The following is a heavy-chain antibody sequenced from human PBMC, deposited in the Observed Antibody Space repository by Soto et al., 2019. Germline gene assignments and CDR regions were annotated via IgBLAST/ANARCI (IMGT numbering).Heavy chain of an antibody. CDR2: IVVGSGNT. V-gene: IGHV1-58*02. J-gene: IGHJ4*02. D-gene: IGHD3-9*01. CDR1: GFTFTSSA. Sequence: ASVKVSCKASGFTFTSSAMQWVRQARGQRLEWIGWIVVGSGNTNYAQKFQERVTITRDMSTSTAYMELSSLRSEDTAVYYCAATYYDILTGYYNDYWGQGTLVTVSS. CDR3: AATYYDILTGYYNDY.